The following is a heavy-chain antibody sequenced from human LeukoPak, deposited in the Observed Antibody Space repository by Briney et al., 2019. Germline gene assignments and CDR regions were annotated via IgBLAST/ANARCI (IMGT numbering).Heavy chain of an antibody. V-gene: IGHV4-39*01. D-gene: IGHD4-17*01. CDR3: ASRYGDSILFDY. CDR1: GGSISSSSYY. J-gene: IGHJ4*02. CDR2: IYYSGST. Sequence: SETLSLTCTVSGGSISSSSYYWGWIRQPPGKGLEWIGSIYYSGSTYYNPSLKSRVTISVDTSKNQFSLKLSSVTAADTAVYYCASRYGDSILFDYWGQGTLVTVSS.